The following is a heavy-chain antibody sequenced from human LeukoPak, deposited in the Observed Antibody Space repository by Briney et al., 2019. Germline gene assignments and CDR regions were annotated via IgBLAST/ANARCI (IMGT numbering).Heavy chain of an antibody. V-gene: IGHV1-46*01. CDR2: ISPSGGST. D-gene: IGHD5-18*01. CDR3: AKLGSRIQLWRGAFDI. J-gene: IGHJ3*02. Sequence: ASVKVSCKASGYTFTSYYMHWVRQAPGQGLEWMGIISPSGGSTSYAQKFQGRVTMTRDMSTSTVYMELSSLRSEDTAVYYCAKLGSRIQLWRGAFDIWGQGTMVTVSS. CDR1: GYTFTSYY.